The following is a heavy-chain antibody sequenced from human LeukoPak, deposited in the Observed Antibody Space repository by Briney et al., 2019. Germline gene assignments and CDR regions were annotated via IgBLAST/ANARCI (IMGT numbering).Heavy chain of an antibody. V-gene: IGHV1-2*02. CDR2: INPNSGGT. CDR3: ARKVVTAIPFPPDY. D-gene: IGHD2-21*02. J-gene: IGHJ4*02. Sequence: GASVKVSCKASGYTFTGYYMHWVRQAPGQGLEWMGWINPNSGGTNYAQKFQGRVTMTRDTSISTAYMELSRLRSDDTAVYYCARKVVTAIPFPPDYWGQGTLVNVSS. CDR1: GYTFTGYY.